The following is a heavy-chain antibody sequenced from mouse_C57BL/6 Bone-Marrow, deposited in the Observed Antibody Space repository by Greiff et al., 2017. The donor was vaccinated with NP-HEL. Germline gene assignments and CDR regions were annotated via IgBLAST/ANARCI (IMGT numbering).Heavy chain of an antibody. CDR3: ARNPWDWFAY. V-gene: IGHV1-69*01. J-gene: IGHJ3*01. Sequence: QVQLQQPVAELVMPGASVKLSCKASGYTFTSYWLHWVKQRPGQGLEWIGEIDPSDSYTNYNQKFKGKSTLTVDKSSSTAYMQLSSLASEDSAVYYCARNPWDWFAYWGQGTLVTVSA. D-gene: IGHD4-1*01. CDR2: IDPSDSYT. CDR1: GYTFTSYW.